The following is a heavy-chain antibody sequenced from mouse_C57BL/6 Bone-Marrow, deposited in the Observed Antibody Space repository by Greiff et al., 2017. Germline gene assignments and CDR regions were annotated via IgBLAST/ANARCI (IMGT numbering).Heavy chain of an antibody. CDR2: ISSGGSYT. D-gene: IGHD1-1*01. V-gene: IGHV5-6*01. CDR1: GFTFSSYG. J-gene: IGHJ4*01. Sequence: EVQRVESGGDLVKPGGSLKLSCAASGFTFSSYGMSWVRQTPDKRLEWVATISSGGSYTYYPDSVKGRFTISRDNAKNTLYLPMSSLKSEDTAMYYCARLGYGSEAMDYWGQGTSVTVSS. CDR3: ARLGYGSEAMDY.